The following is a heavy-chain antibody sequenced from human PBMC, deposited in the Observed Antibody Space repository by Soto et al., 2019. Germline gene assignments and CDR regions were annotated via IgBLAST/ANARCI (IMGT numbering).Heavy chain of an antibody. J-gene: IGHJ4*02. CDR3: ARLRQLVHYFDY. D-gene: IGHD6-6*01. V-gene: IGHV1-18*04. CDR2: ISAYNGNT. Sequence: ASVKVSCKASGYTFTSYGISWVRQAPGQGLEWMGWISAYNGNTKYSQKFQGRVTITRDTSASTAYMELSSLRSEDTAVYYCARLRQLVHYFDYWGQGTPVTVSS. CDR1: GYTFTSYG.